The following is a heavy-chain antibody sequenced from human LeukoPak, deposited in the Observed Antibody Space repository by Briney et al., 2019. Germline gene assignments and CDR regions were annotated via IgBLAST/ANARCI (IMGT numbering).Heavy chain of an antibody. CDR2: ISSSSSYI. CDR3: ARDRGGGDFGDAFDI. D-gene: IGHD2-21*02. CDR1: GFTFSSYS. V-gene: IGHV3-21*01. J-gene: IGHJ3*02. Sequence: GGSLRLSCAASGFTFSSYSMNWVRQAPGKGLEWVSSISSSSSYIYYADSVKGRFTISRDNAKNSLYLQMNSLRAEDTAVYYCARDRGGGDFGDAFDIWGQGTMVTVSS.